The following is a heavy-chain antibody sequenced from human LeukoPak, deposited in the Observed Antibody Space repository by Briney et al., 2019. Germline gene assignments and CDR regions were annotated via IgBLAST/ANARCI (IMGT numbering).Heavy chain of an antibody. D-gene: IGHD2-2*01. J-gene: IGHJ5*02. Sequence: ASVKVSCKASGYTFTSYAMHWVRQAPGQRLEWMGWINAGNGNTKYSQKFQGRVTITRDTSASTAYMELSSLRSEDTAVYYCARGVVVVPAAPYNWFDPWGQGTLVTVPS. CDR1: GYTFTSYA. V-gene: IGHV1-3*01. CDR3: ARGVVVVPAAPYNWFDP. CDR2: INAGNGNT.